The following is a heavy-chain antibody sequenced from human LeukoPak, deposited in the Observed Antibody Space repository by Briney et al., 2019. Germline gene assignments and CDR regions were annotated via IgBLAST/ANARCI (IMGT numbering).Heavy chain of an antibody. CDR2: IWYDGSNK. CDR3: AREGYYYDSSGYYYLDY. D-gene: IGHD3-22*01. Sequence: PGGSLRLSCAASGFTFSSYGMHWVRQAPGKGLEWVAVIWYDGSNKYYADSVKGRFTISRDNSKNTLYLQMNSLRAEDTAVYYCAREGYYYDSSGYYYLDYWGQGTLVTASS. J-gene: IGHJ4*02. V-gene: IGHV3-33*01. CDR1: GFTFSSYG.